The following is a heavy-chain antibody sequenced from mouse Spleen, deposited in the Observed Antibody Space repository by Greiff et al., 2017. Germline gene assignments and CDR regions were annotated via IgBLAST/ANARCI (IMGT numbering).Heavy chain of an antibody. Sequence: VKLQESGAELVRPGASVTLSCKASGYTFTDYEMHWVKQTPVHGLEWIGAIDPETGGTAYNQKFKGKAILTADKSSSTAYMELRSLTSEDSAVYYCTRSNNPGGFAYWGQGTLVTVSA. CDR2: IDPETGGT. V-gene: IGHV1-15*01. CDR3: TRSNNPGGFAY. J-gene: IGHJ3*01. CDR1: GYTFTDYE. D-gene: IGHD1-3*01.